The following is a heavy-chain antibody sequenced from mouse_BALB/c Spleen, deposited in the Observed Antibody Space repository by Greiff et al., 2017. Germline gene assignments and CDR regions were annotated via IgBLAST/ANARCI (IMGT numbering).Heavy chain of an antibody. CDR1: GYSITSGYS. CDR2: IHYSGST. V-gene: IGHV3-1*02. CDR3: ARDGNYVVLFAY. J-gene: IGHJ3*01. Sequence: DVKLQESGPDLVKPSQSLSLTCTVTGYSITSGYSWHWIRQFPGNKLEWMGYIHYSGSTNYNPSLKSRISITRDTSKNQFFLQLNSVTTEDTATYYCARDGNYVVLFAYWGQGTLVTVSA. D-gene: IGHD2-1*01.